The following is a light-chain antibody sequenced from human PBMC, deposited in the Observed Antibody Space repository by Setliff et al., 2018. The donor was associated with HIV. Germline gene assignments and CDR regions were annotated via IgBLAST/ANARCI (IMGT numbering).Light chain of an antibody. J-gene: IGLJ1*01. Sequence: QSALIQPASVSGSPGQPVTVSCTGTSSDVGSYDFVSWYQQLPGKAPKLLIYDVSDRPSGVSHRFSGSKSGNTASLTISGLQSEDEADYYCASYRPNDLGVFGTGTKVTV. CDR3: ASYRPNDLGV. V-gene: IGLV2-14*03. CDR2: DVS. CDR1: SSDVGSYDF.